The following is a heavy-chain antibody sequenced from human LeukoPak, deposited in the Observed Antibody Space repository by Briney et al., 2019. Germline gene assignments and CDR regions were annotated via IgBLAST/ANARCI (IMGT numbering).Heavy chain of an antibody. CDR1: GGSISSYY. V-gene: IGHV4-59*01. CDR2: IYYSGST. Sequence: SETLSLTCTVSGGSISSYYWSWIRQPPGKGLEWIGYIYYSGSTNYNPSLKSRVTISVDTSKNQFSLKLSSVTAADTAVYYCARHSDLGIAAAGSWGAFDIWGQGTMVTVSS. CDR3: ARHSDLGIAAAGSWGAFDI. D-gene: IGHD6-13*01. J-gene: IGHJ3*02.